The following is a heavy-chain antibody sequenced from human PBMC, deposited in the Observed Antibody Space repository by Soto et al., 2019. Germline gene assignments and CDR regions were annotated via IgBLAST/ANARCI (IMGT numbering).Heavy chain of an antibody. CDR1: GGSFSGYY. Sequence: SETLSLTCAVYGGSFSGYYWSWIRQPPGKGLEWIGEINHSGSTNYNPSLKSRVTISVDTSKNQFSLKLSSVTAADTAVYYCASKAAAGPYYFDYWGQGTLVTVSS. CDR3: ASKAAAGPYYFDY. CDR2: INHSGST. D-gene: IGHD6-13*01. J-gene: IGHJ4*02. V-gene: IGHV4-34*01.